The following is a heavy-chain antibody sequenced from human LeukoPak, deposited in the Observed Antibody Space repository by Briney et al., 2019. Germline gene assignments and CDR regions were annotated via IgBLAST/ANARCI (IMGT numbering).Heavy chain of an antibody. CDR2: ISGSGGST. V-gene: IGHV3-23*01. CDR1: GFTFSSYA. D-gene: IGHD3-22*01. J-gene: IGHJ2*01. Sequence: GRSLRLSCAASGFTFSSYAMHWVRQAPGKGLEWVAAISGSGGSTYYADSVKGRFTISRDNSKNTLYLQMNSLRAEDTAVYYCAKEPARTRRYYYASSGSRNMYFDLWGRGTLVTVSS. CDR3: AKEPARTRRYYYASSGSRNMYFDL.